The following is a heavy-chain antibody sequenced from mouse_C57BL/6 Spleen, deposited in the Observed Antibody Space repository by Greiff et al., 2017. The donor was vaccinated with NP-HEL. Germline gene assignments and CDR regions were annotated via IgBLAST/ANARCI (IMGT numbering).Heavy chain of an antibody. Sequence: EVKLIESVGGLVKPGGSLKLSCAASGFTFSSSTMSWVRQTPEKRLEWVATISGGGGNTYYPASVQGRFTISGDNAKNTQYLQMSSLRSEDTALYYCGSDNDGKGDWYFDVWGTGTTVTVSA. J-gene: IGHJ1*03. CDR1: GFTFSSST. D-gene: IGHD2-1*01. CDR2: ISGGGGNT. V-gene: IGHV5-9*01. CDR3: GSDNDGKGDWYFDV.